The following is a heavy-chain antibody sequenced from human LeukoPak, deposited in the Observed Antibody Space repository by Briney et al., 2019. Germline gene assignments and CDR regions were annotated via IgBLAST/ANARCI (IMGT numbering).Heavy chain of an antibody. CDR3: ARMKGIAARPFDY. D-gene: IGHD6-6*01. V-gene: IGHV4-39*01. CDR2: IYYSGST. CDR1: GGSISSSSYY. J-gene: IGHJ4*02. Sequence: SETLSLTCTVSGGSISSSSYYWGWIRQPPGKRLAWIGSIYYSGSTYYNPSLKSRVTISVDTSKNQFSLKLSSVTAADTAVYYCARMKGIAARPFDYWGQGTLVTVSS.